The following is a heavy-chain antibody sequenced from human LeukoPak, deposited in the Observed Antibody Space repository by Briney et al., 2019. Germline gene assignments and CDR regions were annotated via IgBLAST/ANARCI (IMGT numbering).Heavy chain of an antibody. CDR3: ARGVGWLRFWYYYYGMDV. D-gene: IGHD5-12*01. CDR2: INAGNGNT. Sequence: ASVTVSCKASGYTFTSYAMHWVRQAPGQRLEWMGWINAGNGNTKYSQKFQGRVTMTRNTSISTAYMELSSLRSEDTAVYYCARGVGWLRFWYYYYGMDVWGQGTTVTVSS. J-gene: IGHJ6*02. CDR1: GYTFTSYA. V-gene: IGHV1-3*01.